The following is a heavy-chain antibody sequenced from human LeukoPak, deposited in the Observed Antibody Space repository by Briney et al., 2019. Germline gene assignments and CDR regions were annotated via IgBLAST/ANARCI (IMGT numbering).Heavy chain of an antibody. CDR3: ARSGILFFKTLGYFDL. CDR1: GGSISSHY. CDR2: IYYSGST. Sequence: SETLSPTCTVSGGSISSHYWSWIRQPPGKGLEWIGYIYYSGSTNYNPSLKSRVTISVDTSKNQFSLKLSSVTAADTAVYYCARSGILFFKTLGYFDLWGRGTLVTVSS. V-gene: IGHV4-59*11. D-gene: IGHD3/OR15-3a*01. J-gene: IGHJ2*01.